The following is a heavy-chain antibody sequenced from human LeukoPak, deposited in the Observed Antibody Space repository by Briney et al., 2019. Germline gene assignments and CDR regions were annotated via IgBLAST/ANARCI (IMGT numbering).Heavy chain of an antibody. CDR2: IIPIFGTA. Sequence: SVTVSCKASGGTFSSYAISWVRQAPGQGLEWMGGIIPIFGTANYAQKFQGRVTITADESTSTAYMELSSLRSEDTAVYYCAREGERSSGSYFYYWGQGTLVTVSS. V-gene: IGHV1-69*13. CDR3: AREGERSSGSYFYY. CDR1: GGTFSSYA. J-gene: IGHJ4*02. D-gene: IGHD1-26*01.